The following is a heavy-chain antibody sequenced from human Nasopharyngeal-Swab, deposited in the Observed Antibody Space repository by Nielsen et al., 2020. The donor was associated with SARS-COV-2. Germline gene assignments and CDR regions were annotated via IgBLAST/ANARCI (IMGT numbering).Heavy chain of an antibody. CDR3: ARGGYYYDSSAWDY. Sequence: GGSLRLSCAASGFTFSDYYMSWIRQAPGKGLEWVSYISSSSSCTNYADSVKGRFTISRDNAKNSLYLQMNSLRAEDTAVYYCARGGYYYDSSAWDYWGQGTLVTVSS. J-gene: IGHJ4*02. D-gene: IGHD3-22*01. CDR1: GFTFSDYY. V-gene: IGHV3-11*05. CDR2: ISSSSSCT.